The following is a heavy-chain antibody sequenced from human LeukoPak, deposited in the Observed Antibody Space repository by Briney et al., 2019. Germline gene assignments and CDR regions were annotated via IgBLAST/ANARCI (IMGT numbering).Heavy chain of an antibody. V-gene: IGHV4-59*01. CDR2: IYYRVTS. CDR3: AREGGWHPYMDV. CDR1: GDSINTYY. Sequence: SETLSLTCTVSGDSINTYYWSWIRQPPGKGLEWIGYIYYRVTSDYNPSLKSRVTMSVDMSTSQISLKLSSVTAADTAVYYCAREGGWHPYMDVWGKGTTVTISS. J-gene: IGHJ6*03. D-gene: IGHD6-19*01.